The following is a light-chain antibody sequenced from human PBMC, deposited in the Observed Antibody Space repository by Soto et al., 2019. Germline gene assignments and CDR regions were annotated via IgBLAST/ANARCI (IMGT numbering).Light chain of an antibody. CDR1: SSDVGGYNY. J-gene: IGLJ1*01. V-gene: IGLV2-14*01. CDR3: SSYTTSSTYV. Sequence: QSVLTQPASVSGSRGQSITISCTGTSSDVGGYNYVSWYQQHPGKAPKLMIYEVSNRPSGVSNRFSGSKSGNTASLTISGLQGEDEADYYCSSYTTSSTYVFGTGTKLTVL. CDR2: EVS.